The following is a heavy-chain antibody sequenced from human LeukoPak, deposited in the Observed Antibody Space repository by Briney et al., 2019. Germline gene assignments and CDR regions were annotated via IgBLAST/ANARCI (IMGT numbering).Heavy chain of an antibody. D-gene: IGHD4-17*01. J-gene: IGHJ4*02. Sequence: SVKVSCKASGGTFISYANSWVRQAPGQVLEWMGGIIPIFGTANYAQKFQGRVTITADESTSTAYMELSSLRSEDTAVYYCARDSSGDYAVDYWGQGTLVSVSS. CDR1: GGTFISYA. CDR2: IIPIFGTA. V-gene: IGHV1-69*13. CDR3: ARDSSGDYAVDY.